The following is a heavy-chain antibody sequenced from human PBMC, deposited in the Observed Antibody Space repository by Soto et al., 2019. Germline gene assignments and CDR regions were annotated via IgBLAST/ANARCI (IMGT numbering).Heavy chain of an antibody. CDR1: GGSISSYY. J-gene: IGHJ3*02. CDR3: ARAPPWMDAFDI. V-gene: IGHV4-59*01. CDR2: ISHTGTT. Sequence: QVQLQESGPGLVKPSETLSLTCTVSGGSISSYYWSWIRQSPGKGLEWVAYISHTGTTDYNPSLKSPLXXXLXXSQNQSSLKLTSLTAADTAVYYCARAPPWMDAFDIWGQGTKVTVSP. D-gene: IGHD5-12*01.